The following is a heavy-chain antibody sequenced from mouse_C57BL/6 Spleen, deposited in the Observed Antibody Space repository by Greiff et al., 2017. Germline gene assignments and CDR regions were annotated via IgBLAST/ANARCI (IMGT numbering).Heavy chain of an antibody. V-gene: IGHV1-9*01. J-gene: IGHJ3*01. CDR1: GYTFTGSW. Sequence: VQLQQSGAELMKPGASVKLSCKATGYTFTGSWIEWVKQRPGHGLEWIGEILPGIGSTNYNEKFKGKATFTADTYSNPAYMQLSSLTTEDSAIYYCASGGGMRLRRRGFAYWGQGTLVTVSA. D-gene: IGHD2-4*01. CDR3: ASGGGMRLRRRGFAY. CDR2: ILPGIGST.